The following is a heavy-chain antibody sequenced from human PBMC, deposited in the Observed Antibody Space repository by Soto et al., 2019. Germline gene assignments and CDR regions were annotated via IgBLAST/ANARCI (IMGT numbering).Heavy chain of an antibody. CDR3: AKDRVGGVPDAFDI. Sequence: RLSCAASGFTSPNYVMNWVRQAPGKGLEWVSSISGSGTTTFYADSVKGRVIISRDNSKNTLYLQMNSLRAEDTALYYCAKDRVGGVPDAFDIWGQGTMVPVSS. V-gene: IGHV3-23*01. D-gene: IGHD2-8*01. CDR2: ISGSGTTT. J-gene: IGHJ3*02. CDR1: GFTSPNYV.